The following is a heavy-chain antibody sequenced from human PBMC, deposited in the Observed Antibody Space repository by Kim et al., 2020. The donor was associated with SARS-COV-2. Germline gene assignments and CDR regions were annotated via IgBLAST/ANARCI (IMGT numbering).Heavy chain of an antibody. D-gene: IGHD3-10*01. J-gene: IGHJ4*02. Sequence: RDTYYAGSVKGRFIISRDNSMNTRYLQRDRLRVEDTAVYFCARDPRGSFDYWGQGSLVTVSS. V-gene: IGHV3-23*01. CDR2: RDT. CDR3: ARDPRGSFDY.